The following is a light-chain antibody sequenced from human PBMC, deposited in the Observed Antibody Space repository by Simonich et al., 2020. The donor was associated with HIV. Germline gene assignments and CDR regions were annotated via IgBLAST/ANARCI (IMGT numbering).Light chain of an antibody. Sequence: DIVMTQSPDSLAVSLGERATIKCKSSQSVLYSSNNKNYLAWYQQKPGQPPKLLIYWASTRESGVPDRFSGSGSGTDFTLPISSLQAEDVAVYYCQQYYSTPWTFGQGTKVEIK. CDR3: QQYYSTPWT. CDR2: WAS. J-gene: IGKJ1*01. V-gene: IGKV4-1*01. CDR1: QSVLYSSNNKNY.